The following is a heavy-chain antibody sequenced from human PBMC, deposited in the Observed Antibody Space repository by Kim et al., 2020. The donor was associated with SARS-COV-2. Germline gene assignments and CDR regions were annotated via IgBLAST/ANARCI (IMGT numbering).Heavy chain of an antibody. CDR3: ARGPSSTFGS. Sequence: GGSLRLSCAASGFTVSDDYMSWAHQAPGKGLEWVSVIYSGGSTYYTDSVKGRFIISRDKSKNTLYLQISSLRVDDTAVYYCARGPSSTFGSWGQGTLVIVSS. CDR2: IYSGGST. CDR1: GFTVSDDY. D-gene: IGHD2-2*01. V-gene: IGHV3-53*01. J-gene: IGHJ4*02.